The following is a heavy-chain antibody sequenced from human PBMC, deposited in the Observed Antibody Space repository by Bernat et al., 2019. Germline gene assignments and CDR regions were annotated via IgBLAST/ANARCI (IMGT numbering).Heavy chain of an antibody. CDR1: GFTFSYYG. CDR2: MSYDGSTQ. V-gene: IGHV3-30*18. CDR3: AKDLRIAASRDY. J-gene: IGHJ4*02. D-gene: IGHD6-25*01. Sequence: QVHLAESGGGVVQPGGSLRLSCVASGFTFSYYGMHWVRQAPGKGVEWVAIMSYDGSTQYYADSVKSRFTITRDNSKNTLNLQMNSMRAEDTAVYYCAKDLRIAASRDYWGQGTLVTVCS.